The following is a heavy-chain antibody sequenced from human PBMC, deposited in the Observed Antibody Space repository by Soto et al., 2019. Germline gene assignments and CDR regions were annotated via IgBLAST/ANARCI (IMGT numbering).Heavy chain of an antibody. CDR1: GGTFSSYA. J-gene: IGHJ6*02. Sequence: QVQLVQSGAEVKKPGSSVKVSCKASGGTFSSYAISWVRQAPGQGLEWMGGIIPIFGTANYAQKFQGRVTITADESTSTAYMELSSLRPEDTAVYYCARGTHSSGWYDYYGMDVWGQGTTVTVSS. CDR2: IIPIFGTA. CDR3: ARGTHSSGWYDYYGMDV. V-gene: IGHV1-69*12. D-gene: IGHD6-19*01.